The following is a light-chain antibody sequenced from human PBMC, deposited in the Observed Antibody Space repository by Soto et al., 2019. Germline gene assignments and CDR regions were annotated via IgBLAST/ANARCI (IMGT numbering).Light chain of an antibody. Sequence: DIQMTQSPSSLSASVGDRVTITCRASQSISSYVNWYQQKPGKAPKLLIYAASSLQSGVPSRFSGSGSGTDFTLTISSLQPADFATYYCQQSYSTPRTGGQGTEVEIK. CDR1: QSISSY. CDR3: QQSYSTPRT. CDR2: AAS. J-gene: IGKJ1*01. V-gene: IGKV1-39*01.